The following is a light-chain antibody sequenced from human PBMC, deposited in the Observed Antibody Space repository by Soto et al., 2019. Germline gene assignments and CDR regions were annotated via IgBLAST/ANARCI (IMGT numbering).Light chain of an antibody. J-gene: IGKJ4*01. CDR2: AAS. CDR1: QYITTW. CDR3: QQANFFPLT. Sequence: DIPMTQSPSSVSASVGDRVTITCRASQYITTWVAWYQQKPGKAPKLLISAASNVQSGVPSRFSGSGIGTDFTLIISSLQPEDFATYYCQQANFFPLTFGGGTTVEIK. V-gene: IGKV1-12*01.